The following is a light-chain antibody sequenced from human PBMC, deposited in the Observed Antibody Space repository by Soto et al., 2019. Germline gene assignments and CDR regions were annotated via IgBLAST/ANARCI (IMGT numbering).Light chain of an antibody. CDR1: NVGSKS. Sequence: SYELTQPPSVSVAPGKTARITCGGNNVGSKSVHWYQQKPGQAPVLVIYYDSDRPSGIPERFSGSNSGNTATLTIGRVEAGDEADYYCQVWYTSDHVVFGGGTKVTVL. CDR3: QVWYTSDHVV. V-gene: IGLV3-21*04. J-gene: IGLJ2*01. CDR2: YDS.